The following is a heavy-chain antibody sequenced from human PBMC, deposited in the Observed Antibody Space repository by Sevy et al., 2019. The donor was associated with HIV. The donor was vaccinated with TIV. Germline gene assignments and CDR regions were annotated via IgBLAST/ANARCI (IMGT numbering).Heavy chain of an antibody. D-gene: IGHD2-2*01. CDR2: ISSSSNFV. CDR1: GFPFSSYD. J-gene: IGHJ6*02. Sequence: GGSLRLSCTASGFPFSSYDMNWVRQAPGQGLEWISSISSSSNFVYQADSVKGRFTISRDKAKNSLFLQMNSLTVEDTAVYYCARDRGVPRTRGCYQYGMDVWGQGTTVTVSS. V-gene: IGHV3-21*06. CDR3: ARDRGVPRTRGCYQYGMDV.